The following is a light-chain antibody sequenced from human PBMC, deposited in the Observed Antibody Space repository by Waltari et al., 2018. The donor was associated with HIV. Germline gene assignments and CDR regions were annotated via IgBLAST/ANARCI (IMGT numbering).Light chain of an antibody. Sequence: DIVMTQSPLSLPVTPGEPASLSCRSSQSLLHSNGYNYLDWYLPKPGQSPQLLIYLGSQRASGVPDRFSGSGSGTDFTLKISRVEAEDVGVYYCMQARQTPETFGQGTKVEIK. CDR2: LGS. CDR3: MQARQTPET. CDR1: QSLLHSNGYNY. V-gene: IGKV2-28*01. J-gene: IGKJ1*01.